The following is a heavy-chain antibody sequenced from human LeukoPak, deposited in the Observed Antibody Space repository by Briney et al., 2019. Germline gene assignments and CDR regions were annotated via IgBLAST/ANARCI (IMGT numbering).Heavy chain of an antibody. J-gene: IGHJ4*02. Sequence: SVKVSCRASGGTFSIYAISWVRQAPGQGLEWMGGIIPIFGTANYAQKFQGRVTITADESTSTAYMELSSLRSEDTAVYYCARDSSGYYTAYYFDYWGQGTLVTVSS. V-gene: IGHV1-69*13. CDR2: IIPIFGTA. CDR1: GGTFSIYA. CDR3: ARDSSGYYTAYYFDY. D-gene: IGHD3-22*01.